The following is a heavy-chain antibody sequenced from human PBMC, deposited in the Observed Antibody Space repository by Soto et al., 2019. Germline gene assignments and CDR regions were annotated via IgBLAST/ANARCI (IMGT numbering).Heavy chain of an antibody. J-gene: IGHJ3*02. D-gene: IGHD4-17*01. V-gene: IGHV4-4*02. CDR2: IYHSGST. CDR1: GGSISSSNW. CDR3: ARATIGGISYGDLAFDI. Sequence: SETLSLTCAVSGGSISSSNWWSWVRQPPGKGLEWIGEIYHSGSTNYNPSLKSRVTISVDKSKNQFSLKLSSVTAADTAVYYCARATIGGISYGDLAFDIWGQGTMVTVSS.